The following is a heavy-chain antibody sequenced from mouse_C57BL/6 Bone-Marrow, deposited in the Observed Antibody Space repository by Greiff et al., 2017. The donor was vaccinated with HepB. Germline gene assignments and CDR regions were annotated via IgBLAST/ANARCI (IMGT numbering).Heavy chain of an antibody. CDR3: ATFYYDYDEAY. V-gene: IGHV1-64*01. CDR1: GYTFTSYW. Sequence: QVQLQQPGAELVKPGASVKLSCKASGYTFTSYWMHWVKQRPGQGLVWIGMIHPNSGSTNYNEKFKSKATLTVDKSSSTAYMQLSSLTSEDSAVYYCATFYYDYDEAYWGQGTLVTVSA. D-gene: IGHD2-4*01. J-gene: IGHJ3*01. CDR2: IHPNSGST.